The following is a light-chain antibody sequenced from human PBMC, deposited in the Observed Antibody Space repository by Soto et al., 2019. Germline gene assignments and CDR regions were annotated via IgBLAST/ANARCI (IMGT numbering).Light chain of an antibody. J-gene: IGKJ1*01. CDR3: QQSYSTPT. CDR1: QGIRND. V-gene: IGKV1-6*01. Sequence: AIQMTQTPSSLSASVGDRVTITCRASQGIRNDLGWYQQKAEKAPKLLIYAAPSLQRVVPTWFSSSGSRTYFTLTISGLQPEDFATYYCQQSYSTPTFGQGTKVDIK. CDR2: AAP.